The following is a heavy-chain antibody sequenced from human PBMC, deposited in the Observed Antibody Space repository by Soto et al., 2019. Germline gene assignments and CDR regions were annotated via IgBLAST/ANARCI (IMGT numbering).Heavy chain of an antibody. CDR2: MSGSGDNA. D-gene: IGHD3-3*01. CDR3: ARFFAAGTRGYLDS. Sequence: EVQLLESGGGLVQPGGSLRLSCAASGFIFSSYAMSWVRQAPGKGREWVSAMSGSGDNAYYADSVKGRFTIARGNSKNLLTLQMKSLRAEDTAIYYCARFFAAGTRGYLDSWGQGTLVTVSS. V-gene: IGHV3-23*01. J-gene: IGHJ4*02. CDR1: GFIFSSYA.